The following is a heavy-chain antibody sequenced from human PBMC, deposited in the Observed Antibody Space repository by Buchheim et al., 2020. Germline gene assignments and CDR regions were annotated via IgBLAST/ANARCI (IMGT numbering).Heavy chain of an antibody. D-gene: IGHD3-16*02. CDR2: IYSGGST. CDR3: ARGVYDDYIWGSYREALWDYFDY. J-gene: IGHJ4*02. Sequence: EVQLVESGGGLVQPGGSLRLSCAASGFTVSSNYMSWVRQAPGKGLEWVSVIYSGGSTYYSDSVKGRFTISRGNSKNKLYLQMNSLRDEDTAVYYCARGVYDDYIWGSYREALWDYFDYWGQGTL. V-gene: IGHV3-66*02. CDR1: GFTVSSNY.